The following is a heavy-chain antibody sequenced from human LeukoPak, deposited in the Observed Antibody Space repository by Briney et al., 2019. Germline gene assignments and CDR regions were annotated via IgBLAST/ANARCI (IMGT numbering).Heavy chain of an antibody. Sequence: SETLSLTCTVSGYSISTGYYWDWIRQPPGKGLEWIGEINHSGSTNYNPSLKSRVTISVDTSKNQFSLKLSSVTAADTAVYYCARLDKGTTPYYYYMDVWGKGTTVTVSS. CDR2: INHSGST. J-gene: IGHJ6*03. V-gene: IGHV4-38-2*02. CDR1: GYSISTGYY. D-gene: IGHD1-1*01. CDR3: ARLDKGTTPYYYYMDV.